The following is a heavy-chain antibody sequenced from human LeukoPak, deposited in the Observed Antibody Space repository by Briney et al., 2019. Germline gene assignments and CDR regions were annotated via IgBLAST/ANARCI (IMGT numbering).Heavy chain of an antibody. CDR1: GGSISSYY. D-gene: IGHD5-18*01. CDR2: IYYSGST. Sequence: ASETLSLTCTVSGGSISSYYWSWIRQPPGKGLEWIGYIYYSGSTNYNPSLKSRVTISVDTSKNQFSLKLSSVTAADTAVYSCARVDTAILWFDPWGQGTLVTVSS. CDR3: ARVDTAILWFDP. J-gene: IGHJ5*02. V-gene: IGHV4-59*01.